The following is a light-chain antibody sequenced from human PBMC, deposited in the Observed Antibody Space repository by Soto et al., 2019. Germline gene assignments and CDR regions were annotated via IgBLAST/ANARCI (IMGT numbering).Light chain of an antibody. J-gene: IGKJ1*01. Sequence: DIQMTQSPSTLSASVGDRVTISCRASQSINIWLAWYQQKPGKAPKFLIYMASRLESGVPSRFSGSGSGTEFTLTISSLQPDDFATYYCQQYNSYPSTFGQGTKVDIK. V-gene: IGKV1-5*03. CDR3: QQYNSYPST. CDR1: QSINIW. CDR2: MAS.